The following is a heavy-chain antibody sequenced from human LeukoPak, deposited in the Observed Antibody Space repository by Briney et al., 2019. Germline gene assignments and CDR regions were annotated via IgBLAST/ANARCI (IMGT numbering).Heavy chain of an antibody. CDR2: IYYTGST. J-gene: IGHJ4*02. Sequence: SETLSLTCTVSGDSISSSSYYWGWIRQPPGKGLEWIGSIYYTGSTYHNPSLKSRVTISVDTSKNQFSLKLGSVTAADTVVYYCARQGNVVSDNYDSSGYYPLDYWGQGTLVTVSS. D-gene: IGHD3-22*01. CDR3: ARQGNVVSDNYDSSGYYPLDY. V-gene: IGHV4-39*01. CDR1: GDSISSSSYY.